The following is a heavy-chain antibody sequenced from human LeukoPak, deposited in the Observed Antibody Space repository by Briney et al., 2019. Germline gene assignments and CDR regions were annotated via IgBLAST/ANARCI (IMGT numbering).Heavy chain of an antibody. Sequence: SGGSLRLSCVASGLPIADFAMHWVRQAPGKGLEWVSLISGDGVGTFYADSVKGRFSISRDDSKNSLYLEMNSLRTEDAAMYYCAKESGKFDYWGQGTLVAVSS. J-gene: IGHJ4*02. CDR3: AKESGKFDY. CDR1: GLPIADFA. CDR2: ISGDGVGT. V-gene: IGHV3-43*02.